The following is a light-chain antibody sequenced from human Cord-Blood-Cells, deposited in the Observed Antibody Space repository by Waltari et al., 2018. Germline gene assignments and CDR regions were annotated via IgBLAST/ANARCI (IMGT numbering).Light chain of an antibody. Sequence: QSALTQPASVSGSPGQSITISCTGTSSDVGRYNYVSWYQQHPGKAPKLMIYEVSNRPSGVSNRFSCSQSGNTASRTISGLQADDEADYYCSSYTSSSTLWVFGGGTKLTVL. CDR3: SSYTSSSTLWV. J-gene: IGLJ3*02. CDR1: SSDVGRYNY. CDR2: EVS. V-gene: IGLV2-14*01.